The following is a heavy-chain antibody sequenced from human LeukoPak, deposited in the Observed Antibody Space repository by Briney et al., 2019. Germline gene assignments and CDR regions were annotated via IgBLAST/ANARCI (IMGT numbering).Heavy chain of an antibody. D-gene: IGHD3-10*01. CDR2: ISDSGGRT. Sequence: PGGSLRLSCAVSGITLSNYGMSWVRQAPGEGLEWVAGISDSGGRTNYADSVKGRFTISRDNSKNTLFLQMNSLRAEDTAVYYCAKFNGHPTTNYYMDVWGEGTTVTVSS. V-gene: IGHV3-23*01. CDR3: AKFNGHPTTNYYMDV. J-gene: IGHJ6*04. CDR1: GITLSNYG.